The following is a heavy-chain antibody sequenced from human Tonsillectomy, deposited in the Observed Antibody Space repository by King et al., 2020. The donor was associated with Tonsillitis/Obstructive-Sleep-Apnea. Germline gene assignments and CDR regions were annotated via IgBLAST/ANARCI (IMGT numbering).Heavy chain of an antibody. CDR2: ISYNGAST. V-gene: IGHV3-64D*06. D-gene: IGHD3-22*01. CDR1: GFTFSSYA. J-gene: IGHJ2*01. Sequence: VQLVESGGGLVQPGGSLRLSCSASGFTFSSYAIHWVRQAPGKGLEYVSAISYNGASTFYADSVKGRFTISRDNSKNTLYLQMSSLRAEDTAVYYCVKEPGAGGYGVWYFDLWGRGTLVTVSS. CDR3: VKEPGAGGYGVWYFDL.